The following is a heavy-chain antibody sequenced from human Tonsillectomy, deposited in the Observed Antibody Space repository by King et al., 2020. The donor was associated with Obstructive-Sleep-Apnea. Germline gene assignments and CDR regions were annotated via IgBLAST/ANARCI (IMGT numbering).Heavy chain of an antibody. CDR2: ISYDGSNK. D-gene: IGHD6-13*01. CDR1: GFTFSSYA. V-gene: IGHV3-30*04. J-gene: IGHJ4*02. Sequence: VQLVESGGGVVQPGRSLRLSCAASGFTFSSYAMHWVRQAPGKGLEWVAVISYDGSNKYYADSVKGRFTISRDNSKNTLYLQMNSLRAEDTAVYYCLGGSSWNYWGQGTLVTVSS. CDR3: LGGSSWNY.